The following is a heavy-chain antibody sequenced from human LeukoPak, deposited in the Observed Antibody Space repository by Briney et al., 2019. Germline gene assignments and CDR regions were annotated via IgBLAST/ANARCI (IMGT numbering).Heavy chain of an antibody. CDR3: ARRRRSSENWFDP. V-gene: IGHV5-51*01. Sequence: GESLKISCQGSGYNFISNWIGWVRQTPGKGLEFLGIIYPHDSETIYSPSFQGQVTVSADKSISTAYLQWNSLKASDTAMYYCARRRRSSENWFDPWGQGTLVTVSS. J-gene: IGHJ5*02. CDR1: GYNFISNW. CDR2: IYPHDSET. D-gene: IGHD6-19*01.